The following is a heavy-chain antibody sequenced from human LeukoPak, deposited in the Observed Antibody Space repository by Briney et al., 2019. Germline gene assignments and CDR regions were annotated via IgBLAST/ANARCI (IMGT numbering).Heavy chain of an antibody. D-gene: IGHD5-24*01. Sequence: GGSLRLSCAASGFTFSNSAMSWVRQAPGKGLEWVSVITVSGAWTFYADSVKGRFTISRDNSKSTLYLQMNSLRAEDTAVYYCQVRDDVYNRLVWGQGTLVTVSS. V-gene: IGHV3-23*01. CDR2: ITVSGAWT. CDR3: QVRDDVYNRLV. J-gene: IGHJ4*02. CDR1: GFTFSNSA.